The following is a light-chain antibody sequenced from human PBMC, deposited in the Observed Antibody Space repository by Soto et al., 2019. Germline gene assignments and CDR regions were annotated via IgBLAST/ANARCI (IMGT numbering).Light chain of an antibody. CDR2: RAS. V-gene: IGKV4-1*01. CDR3: QQYYSTPLT. CDR1: QSVLYNSNNKNY. J-gene: IGKJ4*01. Sequence: DIVMAQSPDSLAVSLGERATINCQSSQSVLYNSNNKNYLAWYQQKAGQPPKLLIYRASTRESGVPDRFSGSGSGTDFSLTISSLQAEDVAVYYCQQYYSTPLTFGGGTKVEIK.